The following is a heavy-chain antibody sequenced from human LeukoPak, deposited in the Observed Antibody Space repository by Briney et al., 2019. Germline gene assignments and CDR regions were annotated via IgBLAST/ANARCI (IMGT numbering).Heavy chain of an antibody. Sequence: GGSLRLSCAASGFTFSSYGMHWVRQAPGKGLEWVAVISYDGSNKYYADSVKGRFTISRDNSKNTLYLQMNSLRAEDTAVYYCARDQAYDYVWGSYRFDAFDIWGQGTMVTVSS. CDR3: ARDQAYDYVWGSYRFDAFDI. J-gene: IGHJ3*02. CDR1: GFTFSSYG. V-gene: IGHV3-30*03. D-gene: IGHD3-16*02. CDR2: ISYDGSNK.